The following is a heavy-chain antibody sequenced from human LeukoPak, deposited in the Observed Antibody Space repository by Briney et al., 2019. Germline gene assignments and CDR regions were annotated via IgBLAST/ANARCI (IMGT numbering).Heavy chain of an antibody. CDR2: ISYDGSNA. CDR3: ANEDY. J-gene: IGHJ4*02. V-gene: IGHV3-30*18. CDR1: GFTFSSYG. Sequence: GRSLRLSCAASGFTFSSYGMHWVRQAPGKGLEWLAVISYDGSNAYYADSVKGRSTISRDNSKNTVYLQMNSLRADDTALYYCANEDYWGQGTLVTVSS.